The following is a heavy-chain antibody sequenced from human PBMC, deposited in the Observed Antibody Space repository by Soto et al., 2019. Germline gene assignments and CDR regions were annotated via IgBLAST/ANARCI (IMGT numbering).Heavy chain of an antibody. Sequence: ASVKVSCKASGYTFTNYGITWVRQAPGQGLEWMGWISAYNGDTHYTQRLQGRVTMTTDTSTSTAYMELRGLRSDDTAVYYCARVRQLAGYFYYYIDVWGKGTTVPVSS. D-gene: IGHD6-6*01. V-gene: IGHV1-18*01. J-gene: IGHJ6*03. CDR2: ISAYNGDT. CDR3: ARVRQLAGYFYYYIDV. CDR1: GYTFTNYG.